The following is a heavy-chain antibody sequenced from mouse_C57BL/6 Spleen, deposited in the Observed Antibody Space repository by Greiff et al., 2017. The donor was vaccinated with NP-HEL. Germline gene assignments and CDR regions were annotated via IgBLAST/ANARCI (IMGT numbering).Heavy chain of an antibody. J-gene: IGHJ4*01. CDR1: GYAFSSSW. D-gene: IGHD4-1*01. CDR3: ARTGYAMDD. Sequence: QVQLQQSGPELVKPGASVKLSCKASGYAFSSSWMNWVQQRPGKGLEWIGRIYPGDGDTNYNGKFKGKATLTADKSSSTAYMQLSSLTSEDSAVYYCARTGYAMDDWGQGTSVTVSS. CDR2: IYPGDGDT. V-gene: IGHV1-82*01.